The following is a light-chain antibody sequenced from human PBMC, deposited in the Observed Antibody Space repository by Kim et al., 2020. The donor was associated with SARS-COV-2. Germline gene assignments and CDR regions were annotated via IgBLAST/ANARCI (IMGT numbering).Light chain of an antibody. CDR3: QSYDNSLSNYV. CDR2: DDD. Sequence: RVTISCPGSSSTLGANYNVHWYQHLPGTAPRLLIYDDDNRPSGVPGRFSGSKSGTSASLAIIGLRTEDEGDYYCQSYDNSLSNYVFGTGTKVTVL. CDR1: SSTLGANYN. V-gene: IGLV1-40*01. J-gene: IGLJ1*01.